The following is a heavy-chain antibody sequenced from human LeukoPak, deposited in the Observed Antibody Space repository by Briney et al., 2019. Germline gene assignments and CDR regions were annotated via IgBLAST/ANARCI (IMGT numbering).Heavy chain of an antibody. Sequence: GGYLRLYGAASGFTFSDYYMSWIRQAPGKGLEWVSYISSSGTTIYYADSVKGRFTISRDNAKNSLFLQMNSLRAEDTAVYYCARGNYGDYEAEFDYWGQGALVTVSS. CDR3: ARGNYGDYEAEFDY. CDR1: GFTFSDYY. J-gene: IGHJ4*02. CDR2: ISSSGTTI. V-gene: IGHV3-11*01. D-gene: IGHD4-17*01.